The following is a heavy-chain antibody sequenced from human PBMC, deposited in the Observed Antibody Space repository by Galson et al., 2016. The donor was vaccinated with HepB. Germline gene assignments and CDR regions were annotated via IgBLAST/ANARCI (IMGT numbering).Heavy chain of an antibody. D-gene: IGHD3-10*01. CDR1: GFTFSSYS. V-gene: IGHV3-21*01. Sequence: SLRLSCAASGFTFSSYSMHWVRKAPGLGLEWVSSISSSSSYIHYADSVKGRFPISGDNAKNSLYLQMNSLSAEDTAVYYCERDILWFGEVTRVYYFDYWGQGTLVTVSS. CDR2: ISSSSSYI. J-gene: IGHJ4*02. CDR3: ERDILWFGEVTRVYYFDY.